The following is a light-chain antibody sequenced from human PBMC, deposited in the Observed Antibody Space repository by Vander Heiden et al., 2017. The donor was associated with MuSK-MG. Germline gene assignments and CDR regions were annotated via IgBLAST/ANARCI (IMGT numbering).Light chain of an antibody. J-gene: IGKJ4*01. Sequence: EIVLTQSPATLSLSPGERATLSCRASQNLRNYLAWYQQKPGQAPRLLIYDASNRATDIPARFSGSGYGTDFTLTISSREPEDFAVYYCQRRSYWPRVTFGGGTKVEIK. CDR2: DAS. CDR3: QRRSYWPRVT. CDR1: QNLRNY. V-gene: IGKV3-11*01.